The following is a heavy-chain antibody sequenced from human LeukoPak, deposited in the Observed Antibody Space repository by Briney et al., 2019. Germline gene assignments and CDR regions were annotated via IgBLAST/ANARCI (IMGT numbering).Heavy chain of an antibody. V-gene: IGHV1-69*13. D-gene: IGHD5-18*01. Sequence: RASVKVSCKASGGTFSCYAISWVRQAPGQGLEWMGGIIPIFGTANYAQKFQGRVTITADESTSTAYMELSSLRSEDTAVYYCAWSRAQLWTHTFDYWGQGTLVTVSS. J-gene: IGHJ4*02. CDR1: GGTFSCYA. CDR3: AWSRAQLWTHTFDY. CDR2: IIPIFGTA.